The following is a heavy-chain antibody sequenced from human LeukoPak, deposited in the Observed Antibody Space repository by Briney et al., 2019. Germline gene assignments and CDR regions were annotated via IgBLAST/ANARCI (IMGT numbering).Heavy chain of an antibody. CDR3: ACLMTTVTTVVDY. V-gene: IGHV1-2*06. J-gene: IGHJ4*02. CDR1: GYTFTGYY. CDR2: INPNSGGT. Sequence: GASVKVSCKASGYTFTGYYMHWVRQAPGQGLEWMGRINPNSGGTNYAQKFQGRATMTRDTSISTAYMELSRLRSDDTAVYYCACLMTTVTTVVDYWGQGTLVTVSS. D-gene: IGHD4-17*01.